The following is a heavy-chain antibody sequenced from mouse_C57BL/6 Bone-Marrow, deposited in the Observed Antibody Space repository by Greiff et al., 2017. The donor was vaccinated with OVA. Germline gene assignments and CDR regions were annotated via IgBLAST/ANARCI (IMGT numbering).Heavy chain of an antibody. D-gene: IGHD2-3*01. V-gene: IGHV14-4*01. CDR2: IDPENGDT. Sequence: EVKLVESGAELVRPGASVKLSCTASGFNIKDDYMHWVKQRPEQGLEWIGWIDPENGDTEYASKFQGKATITADTSSNTAYLQLSSLTSEDTAVYYCTRRGYYSTGYFDVWGTGTTVTVSS. J-gene: IGHJ1*03. CDR1: GFNIKDDY. CDR3: TRRGYYSTGYFDV.